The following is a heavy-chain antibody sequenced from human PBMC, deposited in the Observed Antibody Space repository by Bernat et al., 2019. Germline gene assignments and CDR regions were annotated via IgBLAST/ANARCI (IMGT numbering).Heavy chain of an antibody. CDR1: GFTFSSYS. CDR2: ISRSGGSI. Sequence: EVQLVESGGGLVKPGGSLRLSGAASGFTFSSYSMNWVRQAPGKGLEWVSSISRSGGSIYSADSVKGRFTISRDNDKNSLFLQMDSLRAEDTAVYYCARSLLVTSRNDAFEIWGQGTTVTVSS. J-gene: IGHJ3*02. CDR3: ARSLLVTSRNDAFEI. D-gene: IGHD2-21*02. V-gene: IGHV3-21*01.